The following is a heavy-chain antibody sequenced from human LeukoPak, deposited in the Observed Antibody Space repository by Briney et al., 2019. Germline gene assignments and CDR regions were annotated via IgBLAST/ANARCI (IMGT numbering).Heavy chain of an antibody. CDR2: INAYNGNT. V-gene: IGHV1-18*01. CDR3: EREITAY. D-gene: IGHD3-10*01. CDR1: GYTFTGYG. J-gene: IGHJ4*02. Sequence: VASVKVSCKASGYTFTGYGISWVRQAPGQGLEWMGWINAYNGNTNHAQKLHGRVTMTTDTSPSTARTELICLRSDEPAVPSFEREITAYWGQGTLVTVSS.